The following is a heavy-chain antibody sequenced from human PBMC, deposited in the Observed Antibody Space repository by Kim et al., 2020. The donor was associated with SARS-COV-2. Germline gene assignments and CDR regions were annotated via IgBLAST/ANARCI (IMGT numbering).Heavy chain of an antibody. CDR3: ARVANIVVVVAASPGAFDI. V-gene: IGHV3-21*01. J-gene: IGHJ3*02. CDR2: ISSSSSYI. D-gene: IGHD2-15*01. Sequence: GGSLRLSCAASGFTFSSYSMNWVRQAPGKGLEWVSSISSSSSYIYYADSVKGRFTISRDNAKNSLYLQMNSLRAEDTAVYYCARVANIVVVVAASPGAFDIWGQGTMVTVSS. CDR1: GFTFSSYS.